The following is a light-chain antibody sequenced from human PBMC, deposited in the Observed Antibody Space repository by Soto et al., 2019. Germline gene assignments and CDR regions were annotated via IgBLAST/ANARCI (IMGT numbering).Light chain of an antibody. CDR2: GAS. Sequence: EIVLTQSPGTLSLSPGERATLSCRASQSVSSSYLAWYQQKPGQAPGLLIYGASSRATGIPDRFSGSGSGTDFTLTISRLEPEDFAVYYCQQYGSSSFTFGPGIKVDLK. J-gene: IGKJ3*01. CDR1: QSVSSSY. V-gene: IGKV3-20*01. CDR3: QQYGSSSFT.